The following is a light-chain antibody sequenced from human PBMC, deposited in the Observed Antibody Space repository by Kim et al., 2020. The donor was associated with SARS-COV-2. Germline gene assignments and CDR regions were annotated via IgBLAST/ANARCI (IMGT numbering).Light chain of an antibody. Sequence: ASVGDRVTITCRASQGISNNLAWYQHKPRKVPTLLIFAASTLQSGVPSRFSGSGSGTDFTLTISSLQPEDFATYYCQKYNSAPWTFGQGTKVDIK. V-gene: IGKV1-27*01. CDR3: QKYNSAPWT. CDR2: AAS. CDR1: QGISNN. J-gene: IGKJ1*01.